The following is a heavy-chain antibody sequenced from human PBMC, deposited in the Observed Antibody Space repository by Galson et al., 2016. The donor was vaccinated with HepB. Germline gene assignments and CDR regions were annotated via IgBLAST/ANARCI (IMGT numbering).Heavy chain of an antibody. CDR1: GFTFSYAW. CDR2: INSDGSST. J-gene: IGHJ6*02. Sequence: SLRLSCAASGFTFSYAWLNWVRQAPGKGLVWVSRINSDGSSTSYADSVKGRFTISRDNAKNTLYLQMNSLRAEDTAVYYCAKVRQLAYSYNMDVWGQGTTVTVSS. V-gene: IGHV3-74*01. D-gene: IGHD6-6*01. CDR3: AKVRQLAYSYNMDV.